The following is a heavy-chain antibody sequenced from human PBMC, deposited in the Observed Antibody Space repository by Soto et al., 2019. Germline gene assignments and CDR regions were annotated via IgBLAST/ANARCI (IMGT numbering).Heavy chain of an antibody. Sequence: ASETLSLTCTVSGGSISSGDYYWSWIRQPPGKGLEWIGYIYYSGSTYYNPSLKSRVTISVDTSKNQFSLKLSSVTAADTAGYHCARTYYYDSSGYYPRYYFDYWGQGTLVTVSS. D-gene: IGHD3-22*01. V-gene: IGHV4-30-4*01. CDR1: GGSISSGDYY. CDR2: IYYSGST. J-gene: IGHJ4*02. CDR3: ARTYYYDSSGYYPRYYFDY.